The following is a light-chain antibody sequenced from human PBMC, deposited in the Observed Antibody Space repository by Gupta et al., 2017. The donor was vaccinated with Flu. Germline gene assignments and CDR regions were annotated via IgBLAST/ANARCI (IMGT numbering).Light chain of an antibody. CDR3: QQYNSYPWT. V-gene: IGKV1-5*03. J-gene: IGKJ1*01. CDR1: QSISSW. CDR2: KAS. Sequence: PSTLSASVGDRFTITCRASQSISSWLAWYQQKPGKAPKLLIYKASSLESGVPSRFSGSGSGTEFTLTISSLQPDDFATYYCQQYNSYPWTLGQGTKVEIK.